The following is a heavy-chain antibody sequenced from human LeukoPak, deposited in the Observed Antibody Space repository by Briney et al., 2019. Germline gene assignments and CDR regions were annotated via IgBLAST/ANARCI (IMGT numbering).Heavy chain of an antibody. J-gene: IGHJ4*02. D-gene: IGHD5-18*01. Sequence: SETLSLTCTVSGGSISSSSYYWGWIRQPPGKGLEWIGSIYYSGSTYYNPSLKSRVTISVDTSKNQFSLKLSSVTAADTAVYYCATTSRGSYGYPNTFDYWGQGTLVTVSS. CDR2: IYYSGST. V-gene: IGHV4-39*07. CDR1: GGSISSSSYY. CDR3: ATTSRGSYGYPNTFDY.